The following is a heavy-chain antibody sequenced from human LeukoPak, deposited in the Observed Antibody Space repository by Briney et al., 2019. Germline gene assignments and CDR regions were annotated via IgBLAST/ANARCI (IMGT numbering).Heavy chain of an antibody. V-gene: IGHV3-23*01. Sequence: PGGSLRLSCAASGFTFSSYAMSWVRQAPGKGLEWVSAISGSGGSTYYADSVKGRFTISRDNSKNTLSLQMNTLRPEDTAVYYCARPTDNGSGSYYFDYWGQGTLVTVSS. J-gene: IGHJ4*02. CDR1: GFTFSSYA. CDR3: ARPTDNGSGSYYFDY. D-gene: IGHD3-10*01. CDR2: ISGSGGST.